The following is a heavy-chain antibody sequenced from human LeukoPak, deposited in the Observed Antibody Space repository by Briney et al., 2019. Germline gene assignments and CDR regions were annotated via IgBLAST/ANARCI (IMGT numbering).Heavy chain of an antibody. V-gene: IGHV3-23*01. J-gene: IGHJ6*04. CDR1: GFTLSSYA. Sequence: GGSLRLSCAASGFTLSSYAMSWVRQGPGKGLEWVSAISGSGGSTYYADSVKGRFTISRDNAKNSLYLQMNSLRAEDTAVYYCAELGITMIGGVWGKGTTVTISS. CDR2: ISGSGGST. D-gene: IGHD3-10*02. CDR3: AELGITMIGGV.